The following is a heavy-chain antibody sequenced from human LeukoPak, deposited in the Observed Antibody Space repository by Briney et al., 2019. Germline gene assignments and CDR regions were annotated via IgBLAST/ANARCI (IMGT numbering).Heavy chain of an antibody. CDR3: ARRYSSGWYYFDY. V-gene: IGHV4-34*01. D-gene: IGHD6-19*01. CDR2: TNHSGST. J-gene: IGHJ4*02. Sequence: SETLSLTCAVYGGSFSGYYWNLIRQPPGKGLEWIGETNHSGSTNYNPSLKSRVTISVDTSKNQFSLKLSSVTAADTAVYSCARRYSSGWYYFDYWGQGTLVTVSS. CDR1: GGSFSGYY.